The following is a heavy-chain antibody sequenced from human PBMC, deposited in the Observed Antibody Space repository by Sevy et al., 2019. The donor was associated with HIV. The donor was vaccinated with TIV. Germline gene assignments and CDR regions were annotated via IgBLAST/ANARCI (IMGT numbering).Heavy chain of an antibody. CDR2: IWSDGAYQ. Sequence: ALRLSCAATGFTFSNYAMHWVRQDPGKGMEWVAIIWSDGAYQYHGDSVKGRFTISRDNSKNTLYLQMNNVRVEDTAVYYCARGGYYYDNAAYYALDSWGQGTLVTVSS. V-gene: IGHV3-33*01. J-gene: IGHJ4*02. D-gene: IGHD3-22*01. CDR1: GFTFSNYA. CDR3: ARGGYYYDNAAYYALDS.